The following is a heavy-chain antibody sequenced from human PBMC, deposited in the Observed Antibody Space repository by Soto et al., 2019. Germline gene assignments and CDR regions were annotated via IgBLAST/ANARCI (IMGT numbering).Heavy chain of an antibody. CDR2: INHDGSKT. Sequence: PGGSLRLSCAASKFSFSSYWMHWVRQVPGEGPAWVSRINHDGSKTEYADSVKGRFTISRDNTKNTLYLQMNSLRVEDTAMYYCVREPSGFSGTWYDYWGQGTLVTVSS. D-gene: IGHD6-13*01. CDR3: VREPSGFSGTWYDY. V-gene: IGHV3-74*01. J-gene: IGHJ4*02. CDR1: KFSFSSYW.